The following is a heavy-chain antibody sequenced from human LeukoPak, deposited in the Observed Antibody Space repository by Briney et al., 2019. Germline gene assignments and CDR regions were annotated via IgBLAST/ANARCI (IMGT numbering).Heavy chain of an antibody. V-gene: IGHV3-23*01. CDR3: AKDRITIFEVVIIAPDFDY. CDR1: GFTFSSYA. Sequence: GGSLRLSCAASGFTFSSYAMSWVGQAAGKGLEWVSAISGSGGSTYYADSVKGRFTISRDNSKNTLYLQMNSLRAEDTAVYYCAKDRITIFEVVIIAPDFDYWGQGTLVTVSS. CDR2: ISGSGGST. D-gene: IGHD3-3*01. J-gene: IGHJ4*02.